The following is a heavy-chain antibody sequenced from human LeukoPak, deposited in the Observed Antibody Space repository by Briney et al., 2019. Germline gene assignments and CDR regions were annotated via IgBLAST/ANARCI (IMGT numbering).Heavy chain of an antibody. D-gene: IGHD2-2*02. CDR2: ISYDGSNK. J-gene: IGHJ4*02. CDR1: GFTFSSYA. V-gene: IGHV3-30*01. CDR3: AAPYCSSTSCYTGYFDY. Sequence: PGRSLRLSCAASGFTFSSYAIHWVRQAPGKGLEWVAVISYDGSNKYYADSVKGRFTISRDNSKNTLYLQMNSLRAEDTAVYYCAAPYCSSTSCYTGYFDYWGQGTLVTVSS.